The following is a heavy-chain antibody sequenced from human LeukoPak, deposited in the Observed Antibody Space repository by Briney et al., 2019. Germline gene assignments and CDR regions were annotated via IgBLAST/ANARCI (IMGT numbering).Heavy chain of an antibody. J-gene: IGHJ4*02. CDR2: IDTTSSTI. V-gene: IGHV3-48*03. Sequence: GGSLRLSCAASGYTFRSYEMNWVRQAPGKGLEWISYIDTTSSTIYYADSVKGRFTISRDNAKNSLYLQMNSLRAEDTAVYYCAKTVGIAVAGTVYWGQGTLVTVSS. CDR1: GYTFRSYE. CDR3: AKTVGIAVAGTVY. D-gene: IGHD6-19*01.